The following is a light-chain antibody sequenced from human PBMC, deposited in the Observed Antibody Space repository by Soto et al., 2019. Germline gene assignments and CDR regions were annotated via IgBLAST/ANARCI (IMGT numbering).Light chain of an antibody. Sequence: DIEMTQSPSSLSAAVGDSVTITYRASQSLNSFLNWYQHKPGKAPRLLIYAASTLQSGVPSRFSGSGSETDFALTIASLQPEDFATYFCQQTYTTPRTFGQGTKVEIK. J-gene: IGKJ1*01. CDR3: QQTYTTPRT. CDR2: AAS. CDR1: QSLNSF. V-gene: IGKV1-39*01.